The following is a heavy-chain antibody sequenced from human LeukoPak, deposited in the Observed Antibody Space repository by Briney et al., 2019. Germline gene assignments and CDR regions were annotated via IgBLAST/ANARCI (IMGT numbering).Heavy chain of an antibody. CDR1: GFTFSSYN. CDR3: AGALPRGNY. CDR2: ISSSSSTI. D-gene: IGHD3-16*01. Sequence: AGGSLRLYCAASGFTFSSYNMNWVRQAPGKGLEWVSYISSSSSTIYYADSVKGRFTISRDNAKNSLYLQMNSLRAEDTAVYYCAGALPRGNYWGQGTLVTVSS. J-gene: IGHJ4*02. V-gene: IGHV3-48*04.